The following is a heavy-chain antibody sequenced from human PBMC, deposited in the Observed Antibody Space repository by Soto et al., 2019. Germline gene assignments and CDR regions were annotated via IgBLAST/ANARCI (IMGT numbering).Heavy chain of an antibody. CDR1: GGTFSSYT. J-gene: IGHJ4*02. CDR2: IIPILGIA. Sequence: SVKVSCKASGGTFSSYTISWVRQAPGQGLEWMGRIIPILGIANYAQKFQGRVTITRDTSASTAYMELSSLRSEDTAVYYCARDGVVVAATLGTPHFDYWGQGTLVTVS. CDR3: ARDGVVVAATLGTPHFDY. V-gene: IGHV1-69*04. D-gene: IGHD2-15*01.